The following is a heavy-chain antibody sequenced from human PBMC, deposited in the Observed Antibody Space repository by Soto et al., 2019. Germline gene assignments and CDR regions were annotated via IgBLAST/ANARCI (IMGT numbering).Heavy chain of an antibody. V-gene: IGHV1-18*01. J-gene: IGHJ6*02. D-gene: IGHD4-17*01. CDR2: ISAYNGNT. Sequence: GASVKVSCKASGYTFTSYGISWVRQAPGQGLEWMGWISAYNGNTNYAQKFRGGVTITADKSTSTAYMELSSLRSEDTAVYYCARDLEDTDYGDYYYYGMDVWGQGTTVTVSS. CDR1: GYTFTSYG. CDR3: ARDLEDTDYGDYYYYGMDV.